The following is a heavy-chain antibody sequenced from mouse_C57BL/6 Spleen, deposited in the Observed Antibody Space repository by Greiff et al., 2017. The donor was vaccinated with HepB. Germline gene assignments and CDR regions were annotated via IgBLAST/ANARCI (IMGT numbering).Heavy chain of an antibody. J-gene: IGHJ3*01. Sequence: EVQLVESGGGLVQPKGSLKLSCAASGFTFNTYAMHWVRQAPGKGLEWVARIRSKSSNYATYYADSVKDRFTISRDDSQSMLYLQMNNLKTEDTAMYYCVRDKGDDYDEGLAYWGQGTLVTVSA. CDR1: GFTFNTYA. V-gene: IGHV10-3*01. CDR3: VRDKGDDYDEGLAY. D-gene: IGHD2-4*01. CDR2: IRSKSSNYAT.